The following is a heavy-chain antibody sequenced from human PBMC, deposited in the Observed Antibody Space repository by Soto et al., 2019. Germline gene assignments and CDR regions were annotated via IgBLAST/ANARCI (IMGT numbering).Heavy chain of an antibody. J-gene: IGHJ4*02. CDR2: IYYSGST. V-gene: IGHV4-30-4*01. CDR1: GASISSGYYY. D-gene: IGHD3-22*01. Sequence: QVQLQESGPGLVKPSQTLSLTCTVSGASISSGYYYWTWIRQPPGKGLEWIGSIYYSGSTYYNPSIKSRVTISVDTSNNQFSLKLSSVTAADTAVYYCARASYDSSTYYLDYWGQGTLVTVSS. CDR3: ARASYDSSTYYLDY.